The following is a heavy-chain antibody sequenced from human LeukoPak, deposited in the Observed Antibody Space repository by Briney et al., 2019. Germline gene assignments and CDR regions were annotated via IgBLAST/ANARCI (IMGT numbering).Heavy chain of an antibody. Sequence: PGRSLRLSCAASGFTFSSYAMHWVRQAPGKGLEWVALISYDGSNKYYADSVKGRFTISRDNSKNTLYLQMNSLRAEDTAVYYCAKHPIYSSWYDWYFDLWGRGTLVTVSS. CDR3: AKHPIYSSWYDWYFDL. D-gene: IGHD6-13*01. V-gene: IGHV3-30-3*02. J-gene: IGHJ2*01. CDR2: ISYDGSNK. CDR1: GFTFSSYA.